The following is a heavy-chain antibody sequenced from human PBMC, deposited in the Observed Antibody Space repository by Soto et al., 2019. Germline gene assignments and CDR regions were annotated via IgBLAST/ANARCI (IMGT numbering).Heavy chain of an antibody. CDR1: GDSVSSNSAA. J-gene: IGHJ5*02. CDR3: ARETPYSSGWYVFGWFDP. V-gene: IGHV6-1*01. Sequence: SQTLSLTCAISGDSVSSNSAAWNWIRQSPSRGLEWLGRTYYRSKWYNDYAVSVKSRITINPDTSKNQFSLQLNSVTPEDTAVYYCARETPYSSGWYVFGWFDPWGQGTLVTVSS. D-gene: IGHD6-19*01. CDR2: TYYRSKWYN.